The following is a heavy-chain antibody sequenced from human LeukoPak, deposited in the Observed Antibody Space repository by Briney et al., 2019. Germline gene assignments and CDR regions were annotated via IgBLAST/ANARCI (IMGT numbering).Heavy chain of an antibody. CDR2: ISGSGGST. J-gene: IGHJ4*02. CDR3: AKSSALDDDLDY. D-gene: IGHD1-1*01. Sequence: GGSLRLSCAASGFTFSSYWMSWVRQAPGKGLEWVSAISGSGGSTYYADSVKGRFTISRDNSKNTLYLQMNSLRAEDTAVYYCAKSSALDDDLDYWGQGTLVTVSP. V-gene: IGHV3-23*01. CDR1: GFTFSSYW.